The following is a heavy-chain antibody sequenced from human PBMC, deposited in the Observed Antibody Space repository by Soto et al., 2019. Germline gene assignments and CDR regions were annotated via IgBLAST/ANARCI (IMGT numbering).Heavy chain of an antibody. J-gene: IGHJ4*02. CDR1: GFRFSDHY. CDR2: ISGSGSFT. D-gene: IGHD2-21*02. Sequence: PGGSLRLSCAASGFRFSDHYMTWIRQAPGKGLEWVSGISGSGSFTYYADSVKGRFTISRDNSESTLYLQMNSLRAEDTAVYYCAKAVTALAGSYWGQGTLVTVSS. CDR3: AKAVTALAGSY. V-gene: IGHV3-23*01.